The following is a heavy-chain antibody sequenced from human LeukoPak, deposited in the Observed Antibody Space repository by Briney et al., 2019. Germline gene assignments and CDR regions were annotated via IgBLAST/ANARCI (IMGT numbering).Heavy chain of an antibody. Sequence: SETLSLTCAVSGGSVSSGGYSWSWIRQPPGKGLEWIGYIYHSGSTYYNPSLKSRVTISVDTSKNQFSLKLSSVTAADMAVYYCARRSIAVAGKLDASGSYQFPYYYYYMDVWGKGTTVTVSS. CDR1: GGSVSSGGYS. V-gene: IGHV4-30-2*03. J-gene: IGHJ6*03. CDR2: IYHSGST. CDR3: ARRSIAVAGKLDASGSYQFPYYYYYMDV. D-gene: IGHD6-19*01.